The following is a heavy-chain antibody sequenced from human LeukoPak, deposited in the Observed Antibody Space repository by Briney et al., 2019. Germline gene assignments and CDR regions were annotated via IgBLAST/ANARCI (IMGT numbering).Heavy chain of an antibody. V-gene: IGHV1-69*05. CDR2: IIPIFGTA. CDR3: ARGPDTAMAEGSFEY. D-gene: IGHD5-18*01. CDR1: GGTFSSYA. J-gene: IGHJ4*02. Sequence: SVKVSCKASGGTFSSYAISWVRQAPGQGLEWMGGIIPIFGTANYAQKFQGRVTITTDESTSTAYMELSSLRSEDTAVYYCARGPDTAMAEGSFEYWGQGTLVTVSS.